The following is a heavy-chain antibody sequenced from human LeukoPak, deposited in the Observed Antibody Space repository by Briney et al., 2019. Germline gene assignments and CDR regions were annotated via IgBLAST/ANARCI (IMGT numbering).Heavy chain of an antibody. Sequence: GGSLRLSCATSGFTFSKYDMTWVRQAPGKGLEWVSSISGSGTYIYYADSVRGRFAISRDNAESSLYLQLNSLRPEDTAVYFCARDPTDSSSWPYFDYWRQGTLVTVSS. V-gene: IGHV3-21*01. CDR1: GFTFSKYD. CDR2: ISGSGTYI. J-gene: IGHJ4*02. CDR3: ARDPTDSSSWPYFDY. D-gene: IGHD6-13*01.